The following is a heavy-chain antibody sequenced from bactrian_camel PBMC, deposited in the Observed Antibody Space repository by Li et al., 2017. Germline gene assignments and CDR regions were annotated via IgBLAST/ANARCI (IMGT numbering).Heavy chain of an antibody. Sequence: HVQLVESGGGSVQAGGSLRLSCVVSGYTYSSICMGWFRQHPGKEREGVATFDSDGTTSYADSVKGRFTISRDNAKNSFYLQMNQLTPEDTAMYFCAAGRTRNGYCYSMSEFPEAAYNHWGQGTQVTVS. V-gene: IGHV3S53*01. J-gene: IGHJ4*01. D-gene: IGHD2*01. CDR3: AAGRTRNGYCYSMSEFPEAAYNH. CDR2: FDSDGTT. CDR1: GYTYSSIC.